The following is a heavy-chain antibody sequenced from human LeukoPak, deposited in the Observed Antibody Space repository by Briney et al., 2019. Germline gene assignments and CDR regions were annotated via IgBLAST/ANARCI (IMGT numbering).Heavy chain of an antibody. Sequence: GGSLRLSCAASGFTFSSFWMTWVRQPPGKGLEWVASIQEDGSEKYYVASVKGRFTISRDNARDSLYLQINSLRAEDTAVYYCARCMVGTTNWFDPWGQGTLVTVSS. CDR1: GFTFSSFW. CDR3: ARCMVGTTNWFDP. D-gene: IGHD1-26*01. CDR2: IQEDGSEK. J-gene: IGHJ5*02. V-gene: IGHV3-7*05.